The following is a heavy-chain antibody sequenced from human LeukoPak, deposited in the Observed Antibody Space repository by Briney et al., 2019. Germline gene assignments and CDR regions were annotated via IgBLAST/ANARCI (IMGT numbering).Heavy chain of an antibody. CDR1: GGSFSGYY. D-gene: IGHD3-16*01. J-gene: IGHJ4*02. CDR3: ASRAGGTFGY. V-gene: IGHV4-34*01. CDR2: INHSGST. Sequence: SSETLSLTCAVYGGSFSGYYWSWIRQPPGKGPEWIGEINHSGSTNYNPSLKSRVTISVDTSKNQFSLKLSSVTAADTAVYYCASRAGGTFGYWGQGTLVTVSS.